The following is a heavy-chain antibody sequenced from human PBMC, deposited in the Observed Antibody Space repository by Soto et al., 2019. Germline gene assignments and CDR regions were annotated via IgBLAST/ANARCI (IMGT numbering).Heavy chain of an antibody. J-gene: IGHJ4*02. D-gene: IGHD3-3*02. CDR3: ARVKLAGRGSFHY. CDR2: IYHSGNT. Sequence: SETLSLTCAVCGSSITNGYYWCSVRQPPGKGLEWIGSIYHSGNTYYNPSLKSRVTISLDTSKNQFSLKLTSVTAADTAMYYCARVKLAGRGSFHYCGQGTLVTVSS. CDR1: GSSITNGYY. V-gene: IGHV4-38-2*01.